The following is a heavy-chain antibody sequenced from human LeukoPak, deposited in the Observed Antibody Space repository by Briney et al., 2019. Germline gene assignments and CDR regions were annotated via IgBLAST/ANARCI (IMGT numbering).Heavy chain of an antibody. D-gene: IGHD1-26*01. CDR1: GFTFSNYI. Sequence: GSLRLSCAASGFTFSNYIMHWVRQAPGKGLDWVAVILEDGSNKYYADSVKGRFTISRDNSKNTLFLQMNSLRAEDTAVYYCARDPGAGVIDYWGQGTLVTVSS. J-gene: IGHJ4*02. V-gene: IGHV3-30*04. CDR3: ARDPGAGVIDY. CDR2: ILEDGSNK.